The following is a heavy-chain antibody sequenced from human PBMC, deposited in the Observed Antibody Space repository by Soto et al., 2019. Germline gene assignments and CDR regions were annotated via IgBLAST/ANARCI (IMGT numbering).Heavy chain of an antibody. D-gene: IGHD6-19*01. J-gene: IGHJ4*02. Sequence: VASVKVSCKASGYTFTSYAISWVRQAPGQGLEWMGWISAYNGNTNYAQKLQGRVTMTTDTSTSTAYMELRSLRSDDTAVYYCARDSRFRIAVAGYFDYWGQGTLVTVSS. CDR2: ISAYNGNT. CDR3: ARDSRFRIAVAGYFDY. V-gene: IGHV1-18*01. CDR1: GYTFTSYA.